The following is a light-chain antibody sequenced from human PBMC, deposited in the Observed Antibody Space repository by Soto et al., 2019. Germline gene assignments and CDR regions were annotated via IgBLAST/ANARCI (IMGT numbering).Light chain of an antibody. V-gene: IGKV1-39*01. J-gene: IGKJ2*01. Sequence: IQMTQSPSSLSASVGDRVIITCRSDHSINNYLNWYQQRPGQVPKLLIYAASTLQSGVPSRCSGSGSWRVFTLTINSLQPEDFATYSCQQSYSTLGTFGRGTRVEI. CDR3: QQSYSTLGT. CDR2: AAS. CDR1: HSINNY.